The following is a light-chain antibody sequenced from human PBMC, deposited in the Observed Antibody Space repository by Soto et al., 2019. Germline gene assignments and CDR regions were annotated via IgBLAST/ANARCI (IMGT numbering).Light chain of an antibody. J-gene: IGKJ1*01. CDR1: QSISSW. CDR2: KAS. V-gene: IGKV1-5*03. Sequence: DIQMTQSPSTLSASAGDRVTITCRASQSISSWLAWYQQKPGKAPKLLIYKASSLESGVPSRFSGSASGTEFTLTISSLQPDDFATYYCQQYNSYSWTFGQGTKVEIK. CDR3: QQYNSYSWT.